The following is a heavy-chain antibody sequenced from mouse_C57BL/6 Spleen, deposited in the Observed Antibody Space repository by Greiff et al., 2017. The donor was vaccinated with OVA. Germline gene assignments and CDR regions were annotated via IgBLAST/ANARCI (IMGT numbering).Heavy chain of an antibody. Sequence: QVQLQQPGAELVKPGASVKLSCKASGYTFTSYWMQRVKQRPGQGLEWIGEIDPSDSYTNYNQKFKGKATLTVYTSSSTAYMQLSSLTSEDSAVDYCASKGGYGISYGYFDVWGTGTTVTVSS. CDR3: ASKGGYGISYGYFDV. CDR1: GYTFTSYW. CDR2: IDPSDSYT. V-gene: IGHV1-50*01. D-gene: IGHD1-1*01. J-gene: IGHJ1*03.